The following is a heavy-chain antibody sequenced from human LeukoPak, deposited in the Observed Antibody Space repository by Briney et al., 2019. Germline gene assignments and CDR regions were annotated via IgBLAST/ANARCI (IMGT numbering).Heavy chain of an antibody. CDR2: IKQDGSEK. D-gene: IGHD6-13*01. CDR1: GFTFSSYA. J-gene: IGHJ4*02. CDR3: ARDEWEQQLPCAY. V-gene: IGHV3-7*01. Sequence: GRSLRLSCAASGFTFSSYAMHGVRQAPGKGLEWVANIKQDGSEKYYVDSVKGRFTISRDNAKNSLYLQMNSLRAEDTAVYYCARDEWEQQLPCAYWGQGTLVTVSS.